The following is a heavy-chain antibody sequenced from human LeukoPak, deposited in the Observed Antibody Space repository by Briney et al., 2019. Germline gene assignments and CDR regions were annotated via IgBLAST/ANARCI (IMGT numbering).Heavy chain of an antibody. CDR1: GGFISGSGHY. J-gene: IGHJ4*02. Sequence: SDTLSLTCTVSGGFISGSGHYWTWTRQHPGEGLEWLGFIHPGGSIYYNPSLRGLLIILADKSKNQMSLKLSAVTAADTAVYDCSTGGDTAKGGDSWGQGTLVTVSS. CDR3: STGGDTAKGGDS. D-gene: IGHD5-18*01. V-gene: IGHV4-31*01. CDR2: IHPGGSI.